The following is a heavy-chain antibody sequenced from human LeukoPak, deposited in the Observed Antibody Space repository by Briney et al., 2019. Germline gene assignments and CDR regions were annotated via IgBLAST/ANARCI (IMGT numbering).Heavy chain of an antibody. CDR3: ARDSRYSGSPQYSDGMDV. CDR1: GYTFTSYA. J-gene: IGHJ6*02. CDR2: INAGNGNT. D-gene: IGHD1-26*01. Sequence: ASVNVSCKASGYTFTSYAMHWVRQAPGQRLEWMGWINAGNGNTKYSQKFQGRVTITRDTSASTAYMELSSLRSEDTAVYYCARDSRYSGSPQYSDGMDVWGQGTTVTVSS. V-gene: IGHV1-3*01.